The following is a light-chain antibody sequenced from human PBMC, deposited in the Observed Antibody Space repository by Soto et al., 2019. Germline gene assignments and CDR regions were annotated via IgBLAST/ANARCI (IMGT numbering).Light chain of an antibody. J-gene: IGLJ1*01. CDR1: SSNIGAGYD. Sequence: QSVLTQPRSVSGSPGQRVTIYCTGSSSNIGAGYDVHWYQQLPGTAPKLLIYGNSNRPSGVPDRFSGSKSGTSASLAITGLQAEDEADYYCQSYDSSLSGSRVFGTGTKVTVL. V-gene: IGLV1-40*01. CDR3: QSYDSSLSGSRV. CDR2: GNS.